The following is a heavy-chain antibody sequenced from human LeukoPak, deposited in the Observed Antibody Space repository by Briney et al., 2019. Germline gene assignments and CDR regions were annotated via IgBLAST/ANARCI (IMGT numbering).Heavy chain of an antibody. CDR1: GGSFSGYY. CDR2: INHSGST. CDR3: ARGRYCSSTSCYIRCFDP. Sequence: SETLSLTCAVYGGSFSGYYWSWIRQPPGKGLELIGEINHSGSTNYNPSLKSRVTISVDTSKNQFSLKLSSVTAADTAVYYCARGRYCSSTSCYIRCFDPWGQGTLVTVSS. D-gene: IGHD2-2*02. J-gene: IGHJ5*02. V-gene: IGHV4-34*01.